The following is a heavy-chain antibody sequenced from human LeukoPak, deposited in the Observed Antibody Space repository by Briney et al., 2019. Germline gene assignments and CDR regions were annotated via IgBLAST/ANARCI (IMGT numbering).Heavy chain of an antibody. Sequence: SQTLSLTCAISGDSVSSNSAAWNWLRQSPSRGLEWLGRTYYRSKWYDDYAVSVKSRITINPDTSKNQFSLHLKSVTPEDTAVYYCARVGTYYSDSGSYSPVDYWGQGTLVTVSS. CDR1: GDSVSSNSAA. D-gene: IGHD3-10*01. CDR2: TYYRSKWYD. CDR3: ARVGTYYSDSGSYSPVDY. J-gene: IGHJ4*02. V-gene: IGHV6-1*01.